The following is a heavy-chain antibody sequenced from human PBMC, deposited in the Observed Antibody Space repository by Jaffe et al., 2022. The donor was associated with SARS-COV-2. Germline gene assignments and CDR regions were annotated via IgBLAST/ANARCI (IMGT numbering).Heavy chain of an antibody. CDR2: IHSDGSVI. CDR1: GFTFSTYW. Sequence: EVQLVESGGGLVQPGGSLRLSCAASGFTFSTYWMYWVRQAPGKGLVWLSRIHSDGSVINYADSVKGRFTISRDNAKNTLYLQMNSLRAEDTAVYYCARSPSTRYFDYWGQGTLVTVSS. CDR3: ARSPSTRYFDY. V-gene: IGHV3-74*01. D-gene: IGHD3-9*01. J-gene: IGHJ4*02.